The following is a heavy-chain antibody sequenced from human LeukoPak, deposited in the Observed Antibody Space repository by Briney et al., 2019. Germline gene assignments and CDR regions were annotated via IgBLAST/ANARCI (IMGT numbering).Heavy chain of an antibody. V-gene: IGHV4-39*01. CDR2: IYYSGST. CDR3: ARLTMVRGVITD. D-gene: IGHD3-10*01. J-gene: IGHJ4*02. Sequence: PSETLSLTCTVSGGSISSSSYYWGWIRQPPGKGLEWIGSIYYSGSTYYNPSLKSRVTISVDTSKNQFSLKLSSATAADTAVYYCARLTMVRGVITDWGQGTLVTVSS. CDR1: GGSISSSSYY.